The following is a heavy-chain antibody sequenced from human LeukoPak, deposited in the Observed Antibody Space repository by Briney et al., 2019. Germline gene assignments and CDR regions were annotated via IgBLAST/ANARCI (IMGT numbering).Heavy chain of an antibody. CDR2: ISSSSSYI. J-gene: IGHJ4*02. CDR3: ARDRNPYGTTDY. D-gene: IGHD3-10*01. V-gene: IGHV3-21*01. Sequence: GGSLRLSCAASGFTFSSYSMNWVRQAPGKGLEWVSSISSSSSYIYYADSVKGRFTISRDNAKNSLYLQMNSLRAEDTAVYYCARDRNPYGTTDYWGQGTLVTVSS. CDR1: GFTFSSYS.